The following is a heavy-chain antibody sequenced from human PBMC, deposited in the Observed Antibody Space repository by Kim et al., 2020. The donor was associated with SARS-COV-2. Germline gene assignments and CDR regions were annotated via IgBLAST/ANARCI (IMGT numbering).Heavy chain of an antibody. CDR3: ARAPRGSLTGYYDYYYYMDV. D-gene: IGHD3-9*01. CDR2: INAGNGNT. CDR1: GYTFTSYA. V-gene: IGHV1-3*01. Sequence: ASVKVSCKASGYTFTSYAMHWVRQGPGQRLEWMGWINAGNGNTKYSQKFQGRDTITRDTSASTAYMELSSLRSEDTAVYYCARAPRGSLTGYYDYYYYMDVEGKGAPVTVSS. J-gene: IGHJ6*03.